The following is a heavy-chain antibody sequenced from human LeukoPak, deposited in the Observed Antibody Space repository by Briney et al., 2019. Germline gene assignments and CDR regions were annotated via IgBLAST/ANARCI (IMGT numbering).Heavy chain of an antibody. CDR1: GFTFSSYG. V-gene: IGHV3-23*01. CDR2: ISGDGGDT. Sequence: GGSLRLSCAASGFTFSSYGMHWVRQAPGKGLEWVSAISGDGGDTFYADSVRGRFSISRDNSKNRVFLQMNSLRAEDTAIYYCARWFGEPPNFDYWGQGTLVTVSS. CDR3: ARWFGEPPNFDY. D-gene: IGHD3-10*01. J-gene: IGHJ4*02.